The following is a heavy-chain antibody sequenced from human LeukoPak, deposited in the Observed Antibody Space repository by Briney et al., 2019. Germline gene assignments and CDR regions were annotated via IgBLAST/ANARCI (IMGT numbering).Heavy chain of an antibody. J-gene: IGHJ6*03. V-gene: IGHV3-30*02. Sequence: PGGSLRLSCAASGFTFSSYGMHWVRQAPGKGLEWVAFIRYDGSNKYYADSVKGRFTISRDNSKNTLYLQMNSLRAEDTAVYYCAKGTGHYYYYMDVWGKGTTVTVSS. CDR1: GFTFSSYG. CDR2: IRYDGSNK. D-gene: IGHD1-14*01. CDR3: AKGTGHYYYYMDV.